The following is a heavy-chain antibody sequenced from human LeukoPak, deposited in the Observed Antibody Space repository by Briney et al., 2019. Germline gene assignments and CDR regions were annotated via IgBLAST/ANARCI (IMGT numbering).Heavy chain of an antibody. D-gene: IGHD5-12*01. J-gene: IGHJ5*02. CDR1: GYTFTSYG. CDR3: ARVGSGYDLRFGFNP. CDR2: ISAYNSNT. V-gene: IGHV1-18*01. Sequence: ASVKVSCKASGYTFTSYGISWVRQAPGQGLEWMGWISAYNSNTNYAQKFQGRVTITRDTSASTAYMELSSLRSEDTAVYYCARVGSGYDLRFGFNPWGQGTLVTVSS.